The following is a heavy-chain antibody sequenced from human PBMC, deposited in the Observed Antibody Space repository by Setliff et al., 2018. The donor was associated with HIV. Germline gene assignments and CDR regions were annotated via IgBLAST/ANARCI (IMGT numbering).Heavy chain of an antibody. Sequence: GGSLRLSCAATGFTFSSYVLHWVRQAPGKGLEWVAVMSTGGGIKICADSVQGRFTISRDNAKNTLYPQMNSLRAEDTAVYYCVRDITTCWDVWGQGTTVTVSS. D-gene: IGHD4-4*01. CDR2: MSTGGGIK. CDR1: GFTFSSYV. V-gene: IGHV3-30-3*01. J-gene: IGHJ6*02. CDR3: VRDITTCWDV.